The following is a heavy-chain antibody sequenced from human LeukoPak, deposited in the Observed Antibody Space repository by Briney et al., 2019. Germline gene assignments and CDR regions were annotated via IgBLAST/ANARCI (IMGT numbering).Heavy chain of an antibody. V-gene: IGHV3-53*04. J-gene: IGHJ3*02. D-gene: IGHD5-12*01. Sequence: GGSLRLSHVDSGFTVSSSFMSWVRQAPGKGLEWVSVIHSGGSTLYADSVKGRFTISRHNSKNTLYPQVNGLRAEDTAVYFCARGGSSGNDYSSFEIWGQGTMVTVSS. CDR3: ARGGSSGNDYSSFEI. CDR1: GFTVSSSF. CDR2: IHSGGST.